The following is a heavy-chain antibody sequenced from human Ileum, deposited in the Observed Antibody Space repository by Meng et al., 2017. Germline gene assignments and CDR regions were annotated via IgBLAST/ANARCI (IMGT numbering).Heavy chain of an antibody. V-gene: IGHV3-21*02. J-gene: IGHJ4*02. CDR2: ITSSGRFI. Sequence: EVRLVESGGGRVKPGRSRRLSCAASGFSFSTYTMHWVRQAPGKGLEWVSSITSSGRFIFYADSVKGRFTISRDNAKSSLYLQMNSLRDGDTAVYYCANELRYYFEYWGQGALVTVSS. CDR3: ANELRYYFEY. D-gene: IGHD4-23*01. CDR1: GFSFSTYT.